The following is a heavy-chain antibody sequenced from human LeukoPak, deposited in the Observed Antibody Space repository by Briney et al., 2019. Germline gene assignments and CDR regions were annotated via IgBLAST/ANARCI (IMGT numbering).Heavy chain of an antibody. CDR2: INHSGST. CDR3: ARGASGSNGRYYYYYMDV. Sequence: SETLPLTCAVYGGSFSGYYWSWIRQPPGKGLEWIGEINHSGSTNYNPSLKSRVTISVDTSKNQFSLKLTSVTAADTAVYYCARGASGSNGRYYYYYMDVWGKGTTVTISS. V-gene: IGHV4-34*01. J-gene: IGHJ6*03. D-gene: IGHD1-26*01. CDR1: GGSFSGYY.